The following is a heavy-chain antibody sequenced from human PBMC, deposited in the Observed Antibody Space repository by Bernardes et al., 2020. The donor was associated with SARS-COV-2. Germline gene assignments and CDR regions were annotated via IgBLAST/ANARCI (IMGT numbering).Heavy chain of an antibody. CDR3: AKDDFWSGYYGTHFDY. CDR1: GFTFDDYA. D-gene: IGHD3-3*01. Sequence: SLRLSCAASGFTFDDYAMHWVRQAPGKGLEWVSGISWNSGSIGYADSVKGRFTISRDNAKNSLYLQMNSLRAEDTALYYCAKDDFWSGYYGTHFDYWGQGTLVTVSS. V-gene: IGHV3-9*01. J-gene: IGHJ4*02. CDR2: ISWNSGSI.